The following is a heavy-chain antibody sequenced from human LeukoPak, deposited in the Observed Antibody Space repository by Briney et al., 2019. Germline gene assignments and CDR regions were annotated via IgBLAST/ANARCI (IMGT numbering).Heavy chain of an antibody. V-gene: IGHV3-15*01. J-gene: IGHJ3*02. CDR2: IKSKTDGGTT. CDR3: TTDITDITMIRGEDDAFDI. CDR1: GFTFSNAW. Sequence: PGGSLRLSCAASGFTFSNAWMSWVRQAPGKGLEWVGRIKSKTDGGTTDYAAPVKGRFTISRDDSKNTLYLQMNSLKTEDTAVYYCTTDITDITMIRGEDDAFDIWGQGTMVTVSS. D-gene: IGHD3-22*01.